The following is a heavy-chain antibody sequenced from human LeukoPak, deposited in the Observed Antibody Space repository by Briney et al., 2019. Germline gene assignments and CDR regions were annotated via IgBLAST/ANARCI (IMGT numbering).Heavy chain of an antibody. Sequence: PGGSLRLSCAASGFTFSSYSMNWVRQAPGKGLEWVSYISSSSSTIYYADSVKGRYTISRDNAKNSLYLQMNSLRAEDTAVYYCARIGYCSSTSCLRPYYYYMDVWGKGTTVTVSS. J-gene: IGHJ6*03. CDR1: GFTFSSYS. CDR2: ISSSSSTI. D-gene: IGHD2-2*01. V-gene: IGHV3-48*01. CDR3: ARIGYCSSTSCLRPYYYYMDV.